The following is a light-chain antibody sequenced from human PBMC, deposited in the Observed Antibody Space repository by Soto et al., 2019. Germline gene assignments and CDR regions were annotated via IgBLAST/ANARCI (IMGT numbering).Light chain of an antibody. CDR1: SSDVGSYNL. CDR3: CSYAGSSTFTV. V-gene: IGLV2-23*01. CDR2: EGS. Sequence: QSVLTQPASVSGSPGQSITISCTGTSSDVGSYNLVSWYQQHPGKAPKLMIYEGSKRPSGVSNRFSGSKSGNTASLTISGLQAEDEFYYYCCSYAGSSTFTVLATGPKVAV. J-gene: IGLJ1*01.